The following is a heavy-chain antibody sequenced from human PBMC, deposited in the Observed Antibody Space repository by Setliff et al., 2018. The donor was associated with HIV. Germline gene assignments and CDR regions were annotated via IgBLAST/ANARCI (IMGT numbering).Heavy chain of an antibody. D-gene: IGHD1-26*01. Sequence: SVKVSCKVSGDNFRKCIISWVRQAPGQGLEWVGGIIPIFGATNNAQKFRGRLTITADESTTTTYMELSSRRSEDTAVYYCAREAGARMVGATPDYDYYYMDVWGKGTTVTVSS. CDR3: AREAGARMVGATPDYDYYYMDV. CDR2: IIPIFGAT. CDR1: GDNFRKCI. J-gene: IGHJ6*03. V-gene: IGHV1-69*13.